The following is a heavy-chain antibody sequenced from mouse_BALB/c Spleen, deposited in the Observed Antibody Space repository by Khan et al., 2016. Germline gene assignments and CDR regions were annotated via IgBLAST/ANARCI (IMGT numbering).Heavy chain of an antibody. J-gene: IGHJ2*01. CDR3: ARAWYFDY. Sequence: EVQLQESGPGLVKPSQSLSLTCSVTGYSITSGYYWNWIRQFPGNKLEWMGYISYDGSNNYNPSLKNRISIPRDTSKNQFFLKLNSVTTEDTATYYCARAWYFDYWGQGTTLTVSS. CDR2: ISYDGSN. CDR1: GYSITSGYY. V-gene: IGHV3-6*02.